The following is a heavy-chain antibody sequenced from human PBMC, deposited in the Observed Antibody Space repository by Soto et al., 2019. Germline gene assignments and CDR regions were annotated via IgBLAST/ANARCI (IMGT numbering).Heavy chain of an antibody. CDR2: IMTYTGNT. Sequence: QVQLVQSGPELKKPGAAVRVSCKTSGYTCNTYGVSWVRQAPGEGLEWMGWIMTYTGNTDYPQRFQSRVSMNTDTPTATAYLDLRSPTSENTAFYNGVKNVPLSPGGFGGNGGRGTRATSSP. CDR1: GYTCNTYG. CDR3: VKNVPLSPGGFGGN. V-gene: IGHV1-18*01. D-gene: IGHD3-10*01. J-gene: IGHJ4*02.